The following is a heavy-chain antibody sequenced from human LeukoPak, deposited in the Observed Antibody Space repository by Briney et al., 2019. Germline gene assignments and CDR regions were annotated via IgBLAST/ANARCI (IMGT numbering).Heavy chain of an antibody. Sequence: SGTLSLTCAVSGGSISSSNWWSWVRQPPGKGLEWIGEIYHSGSTNYNPSLKSRVTISVDKSKNQFSLKLSSVTAAYTAVYYCARLRTMVRGVTTFDYWGQGTLVTVSS. V-gene: IGHV4-4*02. CDR1: GGSISSSNW. CDR2: IYHSGST. D-gene: IGHD3-10*01. CDR3: ARLRTMVRGVTTFDY. J-gene: IGHJ4*02.